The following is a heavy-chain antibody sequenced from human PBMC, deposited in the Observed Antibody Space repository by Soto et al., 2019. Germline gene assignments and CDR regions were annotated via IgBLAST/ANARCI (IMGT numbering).Heavy chain of an antibody. Sequence: SETLSLTCAVSGGSISSGGYSWSWIRQPPGKGLEWIGYIYHSGSTNYTPSLKSRVTISVDTSKNQFSLKLSSVTAADTAVFYRARHNKVTSRQYSFDSWGQGTLVTVSS. CDR2: IYHSGST. CDR1: GGSISSGGYS. CDR3: ARHNKVTSRQYSFDS. J-gene: IGHJ4*01. V-gene: IGHV4-61*08. D-gene: IGHD2-2*01.